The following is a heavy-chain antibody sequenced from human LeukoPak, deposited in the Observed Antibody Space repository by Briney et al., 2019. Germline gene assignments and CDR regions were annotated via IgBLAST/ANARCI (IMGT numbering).Heavy chain of an antibody. D-gene: IGHD3-9*01. CDR3: ASGQLYYDILTPEEIMDV. V-gene: IGHV1-8*01. CDR2: MNPNSGNT. J-gene: IGHJ6*02. CDR1: GYTFTSYD. Sequence: ASVKVSCKASGYTFTSYDVNWVRQATGQGLEWMGWMNPNSGNTGYAQKFQGRVTMTRNTSISTAYMELSSLRSEDTAVYYCASGQLYYDILTPEEIMDVWGQGTTVTVSS.